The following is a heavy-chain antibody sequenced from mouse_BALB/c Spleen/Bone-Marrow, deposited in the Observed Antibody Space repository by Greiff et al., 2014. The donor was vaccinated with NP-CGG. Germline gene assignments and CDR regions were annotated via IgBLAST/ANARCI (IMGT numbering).Heavy chain of an antibody. Sequence: QVQLQQSGAELVRPGTSVKVSCKASGYAFTNYLIEWVKQRPGQGLEWIGMINPGRGGTNYNEKFKGKVTLSADKSSSTAYMQRSNLTSDDSAVCFSARRDGSYFDYWGQGTTLTVSS. CDR2: INPGRGGT. D-gene: IGHD3-3*01. J-gene: IGHJ2*01. V-gene: IGHV1-54*01. CDR3: ARRDGSYFDY. CDR1: GYAFTNYL.